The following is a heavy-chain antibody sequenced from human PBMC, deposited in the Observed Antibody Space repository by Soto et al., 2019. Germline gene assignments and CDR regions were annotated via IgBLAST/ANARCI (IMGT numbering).Heavy chain of an antibody. CDR3: AREHSSGWPTYYYYGMDV. CDR1: GFTFSSYA. J-gene: IGHJ6*02. CDR2: ISYDGSNK. V-gene: IGHV3-30-3*01. Sequence: QVQLVESGGGVVQPGRSLRLSCAASGFTFSSYAMHWVRQAPGKGLEWVAVISYDGSNKYYADSVKGRFTISRDNSKNTRYLEMNRLRAEDTAVYYCAREHSSGWPTYYYYGMDVWGQGTTVTVSS. D-gene: IGHD6-19*01.